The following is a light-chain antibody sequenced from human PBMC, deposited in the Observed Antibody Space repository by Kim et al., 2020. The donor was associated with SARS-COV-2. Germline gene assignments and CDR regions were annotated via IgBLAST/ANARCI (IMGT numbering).Light chain of an antibody. CDR2: TDS. Sequence: GRRLTMACCGSGSNSGGKEVDGYQRRPGTAPKLRIYTDSQRPSGVPDRFSGSKSGTSASLAISGLRFEDEADYYCATWDDSLSGPVFGGGTKLTVL. CDR1: GSNSGGKE. V-gene: IGLV1-47*02. CDR3: ATWDDSLSGPV. J-gene: IGLJ3*02.